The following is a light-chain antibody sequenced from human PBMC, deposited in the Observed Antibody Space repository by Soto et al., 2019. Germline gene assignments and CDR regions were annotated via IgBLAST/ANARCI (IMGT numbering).Light chain of an antibody. CDR3: QQRSNWPRSIT. V-gene: IGKV3-11*01. J-gene: IGKJ5*01. CDR1: QSVSSY. Sequence: EIVLTQSPATLSLSPGERATLSCRASQSVSSYLAWYQQKPGQAPRLLIYDASNRATGIPARFSGSGSGTDFTLTISSLEPEDFAVYYCQQRSNWPRSITXGQGTRLEIK. CDR2: DAS.